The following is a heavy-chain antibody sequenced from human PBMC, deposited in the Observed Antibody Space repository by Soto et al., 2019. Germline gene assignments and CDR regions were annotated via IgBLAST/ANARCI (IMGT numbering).Heavy chain of an antibody. D-gene: IGHD7-27*01. CDR2: IWYDGNNK. CDR1: GFTFSSYG. CDR3: VGRGNQNWGDY. Sequence: GGSPRLSCAASGFTFSSYGMHWVRQAPGKGLEWVSSIWYDGNNKYYADSVKGRFTISRDNSRNTLFLQMNSLRAEDTALYYCVGRGNQNWGDYWGQGTQVTVYS. V-gene: IGHV3-33*01. J-gene: IGHJ4*02.